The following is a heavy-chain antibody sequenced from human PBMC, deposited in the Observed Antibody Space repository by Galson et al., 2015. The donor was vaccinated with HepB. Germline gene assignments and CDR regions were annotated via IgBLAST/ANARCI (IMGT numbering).Heavy chain of an antibody. CDR3: ARGSGVATIAADFDY. CDR1: GGSISSYY. Sequence: SETLSLTCTVSGGSISSYYWSWIRQPPGKGLEWIGEINHSGSTNYNPSLKSRVTISVDTSKNQFSLKLSSVTAADTAVYYCARGSGVATIAADFDYWGQGTLVTVSS. J-gene: IGHJ4*02. CDR2: INHSGST. D-gene: IGHD5-12*01. V-gene: IGHV4-34*01.